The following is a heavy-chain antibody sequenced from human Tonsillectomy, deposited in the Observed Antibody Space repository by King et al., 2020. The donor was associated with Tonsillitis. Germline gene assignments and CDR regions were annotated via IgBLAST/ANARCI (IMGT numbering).Heavy chain of an antibody. Sequence: VQLVESGGGLVKPGGSLRLSCAASGFTFNNYSMNWVRQAPGKGLEWVSSISNSTTNIYYADSVKGRFTISRDNAKNTLYLQMNSLRAEDTAVYYCASYPGLYYRSGSYFSDSFAIWGQGTLVTVSS. J-gene: IGHJ3*02. V-gene: IGHV3-21*01. CDR2: ISNSTTNI. CDR3: ASYPGLYYRSGSYFSDSFAI. D-gene: IGHD3-10*01. CDR1: GFTFNNYS.